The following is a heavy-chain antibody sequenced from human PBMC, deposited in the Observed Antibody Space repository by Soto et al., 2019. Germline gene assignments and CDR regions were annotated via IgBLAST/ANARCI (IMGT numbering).Heavy chain of an antibody. D-gene: IGHD3-22*01. CDR2: IDPSDSQT. J-gene: IGHJ4*02. V-gene: IGHV5-10-1*01. CDR3: ARQIYDSDTGPNFQYYFDS. CDR1: GYSFAGYW. Sequence: RGEPLKISGKGSGYSFAGYWITWVRQKPGKGLEWMGRIDPSDSQTYYSPSFRGHVTISVTKSITTVFLQWSSLRASDTAMYYCARQIYDSDTGPNFQYYFDSWGQGTPVTVSS.